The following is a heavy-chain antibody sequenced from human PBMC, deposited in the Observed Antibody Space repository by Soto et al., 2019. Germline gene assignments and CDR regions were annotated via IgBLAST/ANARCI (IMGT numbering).Heavy chain of an antibody. CDR3: EYSYWPAGNY. CDR1: GFTFSSYW. D-gene: IGHD5-12*01. J-gene: IGHJ4*02. CDR2: IKSDGSYT. Sequence: EVQLVESGGGLIQPGGSLRLSCAASGFTFSSYWMHWVRQAPGKGLVWVSRIKSDGSYTTYADSVKGRFTISRDNAKNTMYLQMNSLRAEATAVYYYEYSYWPAGNYWGQATLVTVSS. V-gene: IGHV3-74*01.